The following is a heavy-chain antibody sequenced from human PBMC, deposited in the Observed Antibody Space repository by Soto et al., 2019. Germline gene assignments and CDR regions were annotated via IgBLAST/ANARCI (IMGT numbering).Heavy chain of an antibody. Sequence: EVQLLESGGGLVQPGGSLRLSCAASGFTFSSYAMSWVRQAPGKGLEWVSAISGSGGSTYYADSVKGPFTISRDNSKNTLYLQMNSLRAEDTAIYYCAKDRLRGRVLGANNWFDPWGQGTLVTVSS. V-gene: IGHV3-23*01. J-gene: IGHJ5*02. D-gene: IGHD3-10*01. CDR3: AKDRLRGRVLGANNWFDP. CDR1: GFTFSSYA. CDR2: ISGSGGST.